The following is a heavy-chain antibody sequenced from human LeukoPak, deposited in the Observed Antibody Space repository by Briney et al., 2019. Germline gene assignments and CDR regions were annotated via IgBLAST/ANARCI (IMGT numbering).Heavy chain of an antibody. J-gene: IGHJ4*02. CDR1: GGSISSGSYY. V-gene: IGHV4-61*02. CDR2: IYTSGST. D-gene: IGHD6-13*01. Sequence: SETLSLTCTVSGGSISSGSYYWSWIRQPAGKGLEWIGRIYTSGSTNYNPSLKSRVTISVDTSKNQFSLKLSSVTAADTAVYYCARASSSWGGDYWGQGTLVTVSS. CDR3: ARASSSWGGDY.